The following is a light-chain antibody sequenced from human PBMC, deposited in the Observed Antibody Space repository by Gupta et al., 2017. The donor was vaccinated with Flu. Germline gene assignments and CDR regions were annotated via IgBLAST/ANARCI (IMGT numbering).Light chain of an antibody. J-gene: IGKJ1*01. V-gene: IGKV3-15*01. CDR1: QSVSGH. Sequence: EIVMTQSPATLSVSPGERAPLSCRASQSVSGHLVWYQQKPGQAPRLLIFGASTRATGIPARFSGSGSGTDFTLTISRLQSEDSAVYYCQQYHYWPRTFGQGTKVEIK. CDR2: GAS. CDR3: QQYHYWPRT.